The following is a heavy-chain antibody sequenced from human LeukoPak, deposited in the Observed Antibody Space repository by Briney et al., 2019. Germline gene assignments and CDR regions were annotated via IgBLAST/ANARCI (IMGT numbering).Heavy chain of an antibody. Sequence: SETLSLTCTVSDGSISSYYWSWIRQPPGKGLEWIGYIYYSGSTNYNPSLKSRVTISVDTSKNQFSLKLSSVTAADTAVYYCARHSHGYYDSSGTSVVAFDIWGQGTMVTVSS. CDR2: IYYSGST. J-gene: IGHJ3*02. D-gene: IGHD3-22*01. V-gene: IGHV4-59*08. CDR3: ARHSHGYYDSSGTSVVAFDI. CDR1: DGSISSYY.